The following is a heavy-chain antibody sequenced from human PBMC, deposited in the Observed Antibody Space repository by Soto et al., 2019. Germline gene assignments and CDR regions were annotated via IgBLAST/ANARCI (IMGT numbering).Heavy chain of an antibody. D-gene: IGHD2-21*01. J-gene: IGHJ5*02. Sequence: QLQLLESGPGLVKASETLSLTCNVSGGSISTSRSYWAWIRQPPGKGLGWLANIFYSGSTYYNPSLASRVTVYVDTSKNYFSLKLRSVTAADTSVYYCARQPTTGDTDLWFDPWGQGTLVTVSS. CDR1: GGSISTSRSY. CDR3: ARQPTTGDTDLWFDP. CDR2: IFYSGST. V-gene: IGHV4-39*01.